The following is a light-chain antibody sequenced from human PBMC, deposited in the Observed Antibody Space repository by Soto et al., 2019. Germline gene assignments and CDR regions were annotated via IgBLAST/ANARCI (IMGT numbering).Light chain of an antibody. J-gene: IGKJ4*01. CDR3: QQYGSSPLT. Sequence: IVLTQSPGTRSLSPGERATLSCSVSQSVSSSSLAWYQQKPGQAPRLLIYGASSRATGIPDRFSGSGSGTDFTLTISRLEPEDFAVYYCQQYGSSPLTFGGGTKVDIK. V-gene: IGKV3-20*01. CDR2: GAS. CDR1: QSVSSSS.